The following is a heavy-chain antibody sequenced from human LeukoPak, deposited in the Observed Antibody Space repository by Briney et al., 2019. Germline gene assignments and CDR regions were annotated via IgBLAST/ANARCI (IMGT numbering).Heavy chain of an antibody. J-gene: IGHJ4*02. D-gene: IGHD4-11*01. Sequence: PGRSLRLSCAASGFIFSNYAMSWVRQAPGKGPEWVSGISGGGGGTYYADSVKGRFTISRANSKNTLYLQMKSLRVDDTAVYYCAKSVEHSNYRKFHDWGQGTLVTASS. CDR1: GFIFSNYA. CDR2: ISGGGGGT. V-gene: IGHV3-23*01. CDR3: AKSVEHSNYRKFHD.